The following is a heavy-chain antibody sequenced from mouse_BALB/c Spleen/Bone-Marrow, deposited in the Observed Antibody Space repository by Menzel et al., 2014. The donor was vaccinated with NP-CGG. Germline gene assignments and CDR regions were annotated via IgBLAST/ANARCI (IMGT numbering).Heavy chain of an antibody. J-gene: IGHJ3*01. Sequence: LQQSGSELVRPGASVKLSCKASGYTFTSYWMHWVKQRPGQGLEWIGNIYPGSGSTNYDEKFKSKATLTVDTSSSTAYMQLSSLTSEDPAVYYCTRLGSTMITTDAYWGQGTLVTVSA. CDR1: GYTFTSYW. CDR2: IYPGSGST. V-gene: IGHV1S22*01. CDR3: TRLGSTMITTDAY. D-gene: IGHD2-4*01.